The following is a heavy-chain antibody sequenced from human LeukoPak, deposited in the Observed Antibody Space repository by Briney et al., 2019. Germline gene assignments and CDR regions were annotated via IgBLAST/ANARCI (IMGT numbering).Heavy chain of an antibody. CDR2: ISYDGSNK. CDR3: ARDNCSSTSCPSQFDY. V-gene: IGHV3-30*04. J-gene: IGHJ4*02. D-gene: IGHD2-2*01. CDR1: GSTFSSYA. Sequence: GRSLRLSCAASGSTFSSYAMHWVRQAPGKGLEWVAVISYDGSNKYYADSVKGRFTISRDNSKNTLYLQMNSLRAEDTAVYYCARDNCSSTSCPSQFDYWGQGTLVTVSS.